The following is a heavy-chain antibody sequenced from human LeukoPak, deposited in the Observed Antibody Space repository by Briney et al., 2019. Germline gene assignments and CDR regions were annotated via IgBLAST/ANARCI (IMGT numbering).Heavy chain of an antibody. CDR1: GGSISSGSYY. CDR3: ARDQLRFLERPSPMDV. Sequence: SQTLSLTCTVSGGSISSGSYYWSWIRQPAGKGLEWIGRIYTSGSTNYNPSLKSRVTISVDTSKNQFSLKLSSVTAADTAVYYCARDQLRFLERPSPMDVWGKGTTVTVSS. J-gene: IGHJ6*03. V-gene: IGHV4-61*02. CDR2: IYTSGST. D-gene: IGHD3-3*01.